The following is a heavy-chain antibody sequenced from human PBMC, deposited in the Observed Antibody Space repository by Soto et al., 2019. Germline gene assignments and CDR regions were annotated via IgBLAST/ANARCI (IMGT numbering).Heavy chain of an antibody. D-gene: IGHD4-17*01. CDR3: ASKGEDDGQYLQALEI. CDR1: GGTFSSYA. V-gene: IGHV1-69*13. CDR2: IIPIFGTA. Sequence: SSVKVSCKASGGTFSSYAISWVRQAPGQGLEWMGGIIPIFGTANYAQKFQGRVTITADESTSTAYMELSSLRSEDTAVYYCASKGEDDGQYLQALEIWGLGTWVTVSS. J-gene: IGHJ3*02.